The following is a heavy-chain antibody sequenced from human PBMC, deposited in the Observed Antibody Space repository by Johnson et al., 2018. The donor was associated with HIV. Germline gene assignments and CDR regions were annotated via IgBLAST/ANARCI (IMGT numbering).Heavy chain of an antibody. J-gene: IGHJ3*02. CDR3: AKDLGITWSGRGGLDAFDI. CDR1: GFTFSSYA. CDR2: ISYDGSNK. V-gene: IGHV3-30*04. D-gene: IGHD1-14*01. Sequence: MQLVESGGGVVQPGRSLRLSCAASGFTFSSYAMHWVRQAPGKGLEWVAVISYDGSNKYYADSVKGRFTISRDNSRNTLYLQMKSLRAEDTAAYYCAKDLGITWSGRGGLDAFDIWGQGTMVTVSS.